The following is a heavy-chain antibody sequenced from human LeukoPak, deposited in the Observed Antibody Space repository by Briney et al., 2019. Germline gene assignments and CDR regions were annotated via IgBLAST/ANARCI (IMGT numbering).Heavy chain of an antibody. CDR1: GGTLSSYY. CDR2: IYYTGST. D-gene: IGHD3-10*01. CDR3: VRHYYDSGTAKGYFQH. Sequence: PSETLSLTCAASGGTLSSYYRNWVRQPPGAGPEWMGYIYYTGSTKYNPARTSRVTISLDSSMNQFSLNLNSLTTADTVVYYCVRHYYDSGTAKGYFQHWGQGTLVTVS. V-gene: IGHV4-59*01. J-gene: IGHJ1*01.